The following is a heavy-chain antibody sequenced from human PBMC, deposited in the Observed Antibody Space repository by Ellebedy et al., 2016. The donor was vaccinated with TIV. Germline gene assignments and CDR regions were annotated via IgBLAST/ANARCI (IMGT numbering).Heavy chain of an antibody. J-gene: IGHJ3*01. CDR2: ISSSGSII. CDR1: GFIFSTYR. CDR3: ARVALTEAFDV. Sequence: GESLKISCAASGFIFSTYRMSWVRRAPGKGLEWVAYISSSGSIINYADSVKGRFAISRDNANNSVNLQMNSLRDEDTAVYYRARVALTEAFDVWGQGTTVTVSS. V-gene: IGHV3-48*02.